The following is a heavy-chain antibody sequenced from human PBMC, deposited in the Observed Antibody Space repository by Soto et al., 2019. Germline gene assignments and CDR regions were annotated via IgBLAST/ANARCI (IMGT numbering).Heavy chain of an antibody. Sequence: QGKLVQSGPEVKKPGASVRVSCKASGYSFSGYDITWVRQAPGHGLGWLGWVGMSIVSTMSAENLQGRLTMTTDTSTTTVYMELRGLRSDDTAVYYCARDSGAALYGEDALDIWGQGTMVSVSS. D-gene: IGHD3-10*01. V-gene: IGHV1-18*04. CDR1: GYSFSGYD. CDR3: ARDSGAALYGEDALDI. CDR2: VGMSIVST. J-gene: IGHJ3*02.